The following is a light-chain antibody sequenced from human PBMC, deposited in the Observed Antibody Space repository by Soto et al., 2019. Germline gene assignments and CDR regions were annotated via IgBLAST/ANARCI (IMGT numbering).Light chain of an antibody. J-gene: IGKJ3*01. V-gene: IGKV2-28*01. CDR1: QSLLHSDGYNY. CDR2: LGS. CDR3: MQGLQTLPT. Sequence: DIVMTQSPLSLPVTPGEPASISCRSSQSLLHSDGYNYLDWYVQKPGQSPRLLIYLGSNRASGIPDRFSGSGSGTDFKLKISRVEADDVGVYYCMQGLQTLPTFGPGTKVDIK.